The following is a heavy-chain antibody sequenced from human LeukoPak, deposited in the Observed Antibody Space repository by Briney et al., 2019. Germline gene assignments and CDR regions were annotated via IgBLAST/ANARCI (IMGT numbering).Heavy chain of an antibody. Sequence: ASVKVSCKASGYTFTGYYMHWVRRAPGQGLEWMGRINPNSGGTNYAQKFQGRVTMTRDTSISTAYMELSRLRSDDTAVYYCARVKYSGYDPHRYFDYWGQGTLVTVSS. CDR2: INPNSGGT. D-gene: IGHD5-12*01. V-gene: IGHV1-2*06. J-gene: IGHJ4*02. CDR3: ARVKYSGYDPHRYFDY. CDR1: GYTFTGYY.